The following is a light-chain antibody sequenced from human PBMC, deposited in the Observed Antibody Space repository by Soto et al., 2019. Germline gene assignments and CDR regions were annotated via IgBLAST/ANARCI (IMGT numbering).Light chain of an antibody. CDR1: GSGVGGYNY. Sequence: QSVLTQPPSASGSPGQSVTISCTGTGSGVGGYNYVSWYQHHPGKAPKLMLYEVSTRPSGVPDRFSGSKSGNTASLTVSGLQAKDEADYYCSSYAGSNIYVVFGGGTKLTVL. CDR2: EVS. J-gene: IGLJ2*01. V-gene: IGLV2-8*01. CDR3: SSYAGSNIYVV.